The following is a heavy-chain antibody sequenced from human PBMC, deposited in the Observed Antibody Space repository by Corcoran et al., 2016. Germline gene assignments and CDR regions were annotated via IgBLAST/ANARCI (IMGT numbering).Heavy chain of an antibody. D-gene: IGHD3-3*01. CDR3: ARDLGSYDFWSEYYYYYGMDV. Sequence: QVQLVQSGAEVKKPGASVKVSCKASGYTFTSYYMHWVRQAPGQGLEWMGIINPSGGSTSYAQKLQGRVNMTRDTSTSTVYMELSSLRSEDTAVYYCARDLGSYDFWSEYYYYYGMDVWGQGTTVTVSS. J-gene: IGHJ6*02. CDR1: GYTFTSYY. CDR2: INPSGGST. V-gene: IGHV1-46*01.